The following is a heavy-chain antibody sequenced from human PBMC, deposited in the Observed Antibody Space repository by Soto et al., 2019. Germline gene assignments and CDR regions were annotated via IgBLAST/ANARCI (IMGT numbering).Heavy chain of an antibody. J-gene: IGHJ6*03. Sequence: SETLSLTCAVSSGSISSSNWWSWVRQPPGKGLEWIGEIYHSGSTNYNPSLKSRVTISVDKSKNQFSLKLSSVTAADTAVYYCARGTVHFDWLFSYYYYYMDVWGKGTTVTVSS. D-gene: IGHD3-9*01. CDR2: IYHSGST. V-gene: IGHV4-4*02. CDR3: ARGTVHFDWLFSYYYYYMDV. CDR1: SGSISSSNW.